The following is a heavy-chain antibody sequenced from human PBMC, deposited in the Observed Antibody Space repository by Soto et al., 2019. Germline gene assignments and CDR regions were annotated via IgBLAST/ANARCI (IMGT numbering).Heavy chain of an antibody. CDR1: GGSINSGGYY. V-gene: IGHV4-31*03. Sequence: QVQLQESGPGLVKPSQTLSLTCTISGGSINSGGYYWSWIRQHPGKGLEWIGYISYSGSTYYNTSLKSRVTISVDTSKNQLSLKLSSVTAADTAVYYCATSDYDSSGYYGGFDYWGQGTLVTVSS. D-gene: IGHD3-22*01. CDR2: ISYSGST. J-gene: IGHJ4*02. CDR3: ATSDYDSSGYYGGFDY.